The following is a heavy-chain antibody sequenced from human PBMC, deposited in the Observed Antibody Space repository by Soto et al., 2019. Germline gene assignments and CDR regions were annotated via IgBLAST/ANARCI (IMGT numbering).Heavy chain of an antibody. D-gene: IGHD3-16*01. V-gene: IGHV3-74*01. J-gene: IGHJ6*03. CDR2: INSDGSST. CDR3: ARAPLGEYYYYMDV. Sequence: PGGSLRLSCAASGFTFSSYWMHWVRQAPGKGLVWVSRINSDGSSTSYADSVKGRFTISRDNAKNTLYLQMNSLRAEDTAVYYCARAPLGEYYYYMDVWGKGTTVTVSS. CDR1: GFTFSSYW.